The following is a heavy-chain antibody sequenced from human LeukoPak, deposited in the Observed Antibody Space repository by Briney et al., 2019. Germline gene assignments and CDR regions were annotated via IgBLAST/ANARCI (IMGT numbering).Heavy chain of an antibody. V-gene: IGHV3-49*03. CDR1: GFTFGDFT. D-gene: IGHD6-19*01. CDR2: IRSKVYGGAP. J-gene: IGHJ4*02. CDR3: ARGSGLYVMVDW. Sequence: PGRSLRLSCSASGFTFGDFTMSWFRHSPGQGLEWVGFIRSKVYGGAPEHAASVAARFTISRDDSTSIAYLQMNTVQAEDTAVYYCARGSGLYVMVDWWGQGTLVTVSS.